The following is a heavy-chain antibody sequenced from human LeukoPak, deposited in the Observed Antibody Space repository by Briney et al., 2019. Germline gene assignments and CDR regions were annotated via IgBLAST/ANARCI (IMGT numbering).Heavy chain of an antibody. D-gene: IGHD5-18*01. V-gene: IGHV3-23*01. CDR2: ISGSGGST. J-gene: IGHJ4*02. CDR1: GFTFSAYA. Sequence: ETGGSLRLSCAASGFTFSAYAMSWVRQAPGKRLEWVSGISGSGGSTFYADSVKGRFTISRDNSKNTLCVQMKSLRAEDTAVYYCAKPSVDTSMVDSHFDSWGQGTLVTVSS. CDR3: AKPSVDTSMVDSHFDS.